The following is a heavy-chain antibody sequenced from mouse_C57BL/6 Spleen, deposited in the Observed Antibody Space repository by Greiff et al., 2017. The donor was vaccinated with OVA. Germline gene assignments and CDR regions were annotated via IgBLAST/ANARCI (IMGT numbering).Heavy chain of an antibody. D-gene: IGHD2-5*01. J-gene: IGHJ1*03. V-gene: IGHV1-54*01. CDR1: GYAFTNYL. CDR3: AREGDIYSRYFDV. CDR2: INPGSGGT. Sequence: QVQLQQSGAELVRPGTSVKVSCKASGYAFTNYLIEWVKQRPGQGLEWIGVINPGSGGTNYNEKFKGKATLTADKSSSTAYMQLSSLTSEDSAVYFCAREGDIYSRYFDVWGTGTTVTVSS.